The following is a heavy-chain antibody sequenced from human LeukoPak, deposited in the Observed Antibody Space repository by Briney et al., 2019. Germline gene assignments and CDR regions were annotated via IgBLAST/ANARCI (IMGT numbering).Heavy chain of an antibody. V-gene: IGHV3-11*01. J-gene: IGHJ5*02. CDR3: ARNDYGDYGNWFDP. D-gene: IGHD4-17*01. CDR2: ISSSGSTV. Sequence: GGSLRLSCAASRFTFSDYYLSWIRQAPGKGLEWVSYISSSGSTVYYADSVKGRFTISRDNAKNSLYLQMNSLRAEDTAVYYCARNDYGDYGNWFDPWGQGTLVTVSS. CDR1: RFTFSDYY.